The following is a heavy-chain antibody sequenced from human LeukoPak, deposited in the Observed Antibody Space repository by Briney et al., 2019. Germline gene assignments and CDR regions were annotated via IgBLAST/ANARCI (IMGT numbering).Heavy chain of an antibody. V-gene: IGHV1-2*04. Sequence: GASVKVSCKASGYTFTSYGISWVRQAPGQGLEWMGWINPNSGGTNYAQKFQGWVTMTRDTSISTAYMELSRLRSDDTAVYYCARSILRLRPTGFDPWGQGTLVTVSS. J-gene: IGHJ5*02. D-gene: IGHD3-3*01. CDR1: GYTFTSYG. CDR3: ARSILRLRPTGFDP. CDR2: INPNSGGT.